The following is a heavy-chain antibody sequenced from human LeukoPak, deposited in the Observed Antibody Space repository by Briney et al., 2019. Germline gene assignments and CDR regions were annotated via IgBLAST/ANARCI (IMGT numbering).Heavy chain of an antibody. Sequence: PGGSLRLSCAASGFTFSSYAMSWVRQAPGQGLEWVSAISGSGGSTYYADSVKGRFTISRDNSKNTLYLQMNSLRAEDTAVYYCAKKRVRSSHYDILTGYVDYWGQGTLVTVSS. D-gene: IGHD3-9*01. CDR1: GFTFSSYA. CDR2: ISGSGGST. CDR3: AKKRVRSSHYDILTGYVDY. V-gene: IGHV3-23*01. J-gene: IGHJ4*02.